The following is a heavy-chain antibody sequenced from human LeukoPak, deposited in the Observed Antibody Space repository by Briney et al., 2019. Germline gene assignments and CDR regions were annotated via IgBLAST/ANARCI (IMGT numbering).Heavy chain of an antibody. CDR2: MNPNSGNT. Sequence: GASVKVSCKASGYTFTSYDINWVRQATGQGLEWMGWMNPNSGNTGYAQRFQGRVTMTRNTSISTAYMELSSLRSEDTAVYYCASGFRGSYSSSWYGVRRWFDPWGQGTLVTVSS. V-gene: IGHV1-8*01. J-gene: IGHJ5*02. D-gene: IGHD6-13*01. CDR3: ASGFRGSYSSSWYGVRRWFDP. CDR1: GYTFTSYD.